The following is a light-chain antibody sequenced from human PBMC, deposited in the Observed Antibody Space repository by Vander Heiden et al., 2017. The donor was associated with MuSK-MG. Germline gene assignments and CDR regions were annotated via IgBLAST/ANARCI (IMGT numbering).Light chain of an antibody. CDR2: DAS. J-gene: IGKJ4*01. Sequence: DIQMTQSPSSLSASVGDRVTITCQASQDISNYLNWYQQKPGKAPKLLIYDASNLETGVPSRFSGSGYGTDFTFTISSRQPEDIAAYYCQQYENLPSITFGGGTKVEIK. CDR1: QDISNY. CDR3: QQYENLPSIT. V-gene: IGKV1-33*01.